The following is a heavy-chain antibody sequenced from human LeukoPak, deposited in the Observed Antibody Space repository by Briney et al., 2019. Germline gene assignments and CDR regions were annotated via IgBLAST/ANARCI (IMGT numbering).Heavy chain of an antibody. CDR2: IDFETDTT. J-gene: IGHJ4*02. CDR1: GFTFSSYW. Sequence: EGSLRLSCVASGFTFSSYWMHWVRQAPGKGLEWVSRIDFETDTTTYAGSVKGRFTISRDNTKNTLYLQMDSLRGEDAAVYYCVRAGSCFDYWGQGALVTVTS. CDR3: VRAGSCFDY. D-gene: IGHD2-15*01. V-gene: IGHV3-74*01.